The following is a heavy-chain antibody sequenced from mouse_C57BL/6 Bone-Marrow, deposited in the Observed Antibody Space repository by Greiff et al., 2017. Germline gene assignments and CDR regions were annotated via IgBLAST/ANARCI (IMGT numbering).Heavy chain of an antibody. CDR1: GYSFTDYN. CDR3: ARRGYSKDYFDY. Sequence: EVKLMESGPELVKPGASVKISCKASGYSFTDYNMNWVKQSNGKSLEWIGVINPNYGTTSYNQKFKGKATLTVDQSSSTAYMQLNSLTSEDSAVYYCARRGYSKDYFDYWGQGTTLTVSS. CDR2: INPNYGTT. J-gene: IGHJ2*01. V-gene: IGHV1-39*01. D-gene: IGHD2-5*01.